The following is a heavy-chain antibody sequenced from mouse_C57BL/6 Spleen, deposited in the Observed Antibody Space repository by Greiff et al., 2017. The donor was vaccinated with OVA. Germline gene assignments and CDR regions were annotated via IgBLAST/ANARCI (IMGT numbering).Heavy chain of an antibody. J-gene: IGHJ2*01. D-gene: IGHD4-1*01. CDR3: ARRVGLNYFDY. CDR2: ISSGSSTI. V-gene: IGHV5-17*01. Sequence: EVKLMESGGGLVKPGGSLKLSCAASGFTFSDYGMHWVRQAPEKGLEWVAYISSGSSTIYYADTVKGRFTISRDNAKNTLFLQMTSLGSEDTAMYYCARRVGLNYFDYWGQGTTLTVSS. CDR1: GFTFSDYG.